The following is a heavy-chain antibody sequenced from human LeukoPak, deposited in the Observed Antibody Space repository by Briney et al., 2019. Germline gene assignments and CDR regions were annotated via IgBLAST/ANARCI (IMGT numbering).Heavy chain of an antibody. Sequence: GGSLRLSCAASGFTFSNYGMHCVRQAPGKGLEWVAVISYDGGKKSYADSVMGRFTISRDNSKNTLYLQMNSLRAEDTDVYYCAKNIDYGLGTENYGMEVWGEGTTVTVSS. D-gene: IGHD3-10*01. CDR1: GFTFSNYG. CDR3: AKNIDYGLGTENYGMEV. J-gene: IGHJ6*01. CDR2: ISYDGGKK. V-gene: IGHV3-30*18.